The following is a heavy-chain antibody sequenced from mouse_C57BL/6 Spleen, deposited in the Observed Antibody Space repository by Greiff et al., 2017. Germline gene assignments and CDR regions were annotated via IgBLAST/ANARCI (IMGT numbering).Heavy chain of an antibody. Sequence: EVQLQESGAELVKPGASVKLSCTASGFNIKDTYMHWVKQRPEQGLEWIGRIDPANGNTKYDPKFQGKATITADTSSNTAYLQRSSLTSEDTAVYYCAPIYYGNYGGAMDYWGQGTSVTVSS. CDR2: IDPANGNT. CDR1: GFNIKDTY. J-gene: IGHJ4*01. D-gene: IGHD2-1*01. V-gene: IGHV14-3*02. CDR3: APIYYGNYGGAMDY.